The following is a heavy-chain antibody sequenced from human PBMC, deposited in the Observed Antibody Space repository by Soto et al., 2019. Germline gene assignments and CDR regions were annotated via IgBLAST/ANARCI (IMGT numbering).Heavy chain of an antibody. D-gene: IGHD3-22*01. V-gene: IGHV5-10-1*01. J-gene: IGHJ3*02. CDR1: GYSFTSYW. CDR2: IDPSDSCT. Sequence: LGESLKISCKGSGYSFTSYWISWVRQMPGKGLEWMGRIDPSDSCTNYSPSFQGHVTVSADKSISTAYLQWSSLKASDTAMYYCARQAYYYDSSGYYLDAFDIWGQGTMVTVSS. CDR3: ARQAYYYDSSGYYLDAFDI.